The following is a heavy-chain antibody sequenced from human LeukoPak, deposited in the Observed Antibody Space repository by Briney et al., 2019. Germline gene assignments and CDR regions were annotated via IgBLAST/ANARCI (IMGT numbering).Heavy chain of an antibody. Sequence: SETLSLTCTVSGGSISSYYWSWIRQPPGKGLEWIGYIYYSGSTNYNPSLKSRVTISVDTSKNQFSLKLSSMTAADTAVYYCAREPYDSSGYNDYWGQGTLVTVSS. CDR3: AREPYDSSGYNDY. V-gene: IGHV4-59*01. J-gene: IGHJ4*02. CDR2: IYYSGST. D-gene: IGHD3-22*01. CDR1: GGSISSYY.